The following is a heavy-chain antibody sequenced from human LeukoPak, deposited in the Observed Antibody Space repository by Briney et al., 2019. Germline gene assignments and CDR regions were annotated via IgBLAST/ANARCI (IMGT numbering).Heavy chain of an antibody. Sequence: SETLSLTCTVSGGSISSYYWSWIGQPPGKGLEWIGYFHYSGSTNYNPSLKSRVTISVDTSKNQFSLKLSSVTAADTAVYYCARTAARYYMDVWGKGTTVTVSS. V-gene: IGHV4-59*01. CDR3: ARTAARYYMDV. CDR2: FHYSGST. CDR1: GGSISSYY. J-gene: IGHJ6*03. D-gene: IGHD6-6*01.